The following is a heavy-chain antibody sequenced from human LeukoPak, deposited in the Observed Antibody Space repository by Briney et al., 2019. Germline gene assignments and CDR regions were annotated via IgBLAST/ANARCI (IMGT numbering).Heavy chain of an antibody. V-gene: IGHV3-53*05. Sequence: GGSLRLSCAASGFTVSSNYMSWVRQAPGKGLEWVSVIYSGGSTYYADSVKGRLTISRDSSKNTLHLQMTSLRADDTAVYYCASGLERPISFGYWGQGTLVTVSS. CDR3: ASGLERPISFGY. J-gene: IGHJ4*02. CDR2: IYSGGST. CDR1: GFTVSSNY. D-gene: IGHD1-1*01.